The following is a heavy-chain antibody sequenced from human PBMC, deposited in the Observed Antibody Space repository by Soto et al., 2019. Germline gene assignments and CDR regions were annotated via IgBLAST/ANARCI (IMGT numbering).Heavy chain of an antibody. V-gene: IGHV1-69*02. Sequence: QVQLVQSGAEVKKPGSSVKVSCKASGGTLSSYTISWVRQAPGQGLEWLGRIIPILGIANYAQKFQGRVTITADKSTSTAYMELSSLRSEDTAVYYCAVEGRCSGGSCYSGYNWFDPWGQGTLVTVSS. J-gene: IGHJ5*02. CDR1: GGTLSSYT. D-gene: IGHD2-15*01. CDR3: AVEGRCSGGSCYSGYNWFDP. CDR2: IIPILGIA.